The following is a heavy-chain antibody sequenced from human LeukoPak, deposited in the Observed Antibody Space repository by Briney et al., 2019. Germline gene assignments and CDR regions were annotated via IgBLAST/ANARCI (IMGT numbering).Heavy chain of an antibody. CDR1: GYTFTNYG. CDR3: ARDLRIVGATAPLGY. CDR2: ISAYNGNT. D-gene: IGHD1-26*01. J-gene: IGHJ4*02. V-gene: IGHV1-18*01. Sequence: GASVKVSCKASGYTFTNYGISWVRQAPGQGPEWMGWISAYNGNTHYAQNLQGRVTMTTDTSTSTAYMELRSLRSDDTAVYYCARDLRIVGATAPLGYWGQGTLVTVSS.